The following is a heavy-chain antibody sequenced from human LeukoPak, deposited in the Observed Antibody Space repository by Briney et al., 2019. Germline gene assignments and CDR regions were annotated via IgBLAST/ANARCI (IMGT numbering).Heavy chain of an antibody. CDR3: ATADWESFYFDS. V-gene: IGHV4-31*03. J-gene: IGHJ4*02. D-gene: IGHD1-26*01. CDR1: GGSVSRGGYY. CDR2: TSYGEGT. Sequence: SETLSLTCTVSGGSVSRGGYYWNWIRQHPGKGLEWIGFTSYGEGTYYNPSLMSRITISVDISQNQFSLKMRDVTAADTAVYFCATADWESFYFDSWGQGALVAVSS.